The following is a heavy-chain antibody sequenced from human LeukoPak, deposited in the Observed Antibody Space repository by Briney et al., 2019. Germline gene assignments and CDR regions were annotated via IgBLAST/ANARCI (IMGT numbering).Heavy chain of an antibody. D-gene: IGHD5-18*01. V-gene: IGHV3-21*04. CDR1: GFTFSSYS. CDR2: ISSSSSYI. CDR3: AKGSSYSFGYWYFDL. Sequence: PGGSLRLSCAASGFTFSSYSTNWVRQAPGKGLEWVSSISSSSSYIYYADSVKGRFTISRDNAKNSLDLQMNSLRAEDMALYFCAKGSSYSFGYWYFDLWGRGTLVTVSS. J-gene: IGHJ2*01.